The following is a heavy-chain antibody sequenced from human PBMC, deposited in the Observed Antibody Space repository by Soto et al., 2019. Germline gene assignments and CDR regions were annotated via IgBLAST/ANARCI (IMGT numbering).Heavy chain of an antibody. J-gene: IGHJ4*02. CDR2: ISYDGSNK. CDR3: ARVDTPDLPLFWGGSVYYFDY. CDR1: GFTFSSYA. V-gene: IGHV3-30-3*01. Sequence: GGSLRHSCAASGFTFSSYAMHWVRQAPGKGLELVAVISYDGSNKYYADSVKGRFTISRDNSKNTLYLQMNSLRAEDTAVYYCARVDTPDLPLFWGGSVYYFDYWGQGTLVT. D-gene: IGHD3-10*01.